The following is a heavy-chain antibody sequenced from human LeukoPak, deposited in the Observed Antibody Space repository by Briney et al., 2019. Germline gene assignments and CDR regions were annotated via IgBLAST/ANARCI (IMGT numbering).Heavy chain of an antibody. V-gene: IGHV1-18*04. Sequence: ASVKVSCKASGYTFTGYYMHWVRQAPGQGLEWMGWISAYNGNTNYAQKLQGRVTMTTDTSTSTAYMELRSLRSDDTAVYYCARVGDDSRYSSSSDYWGQGTLVTVSS. CDR3: ARVGDDSRYSSSSDY. D-gene: IGHD6-6*01. CDR1: GYTFTGYY. CDR2: ISAYNGNT. J-gene: IGHJ4*02.